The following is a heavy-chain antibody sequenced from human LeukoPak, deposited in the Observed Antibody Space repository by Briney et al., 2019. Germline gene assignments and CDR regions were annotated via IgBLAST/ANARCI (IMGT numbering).Heavy chain of an antibody. D-gene: IGHD1-26*01. V-gene: IGHV3-74*01. J-gene: IGHJ4*02. CDR2: ITTDGSST. Sequence: GGSLRLSCAASGFTFSDYSMNWVRQAPGKWLVWVSHITTDGSSTSYADSVKGRFTISRDNAKNTLYLQMNSLRAEDTAVYYCARGAIAGANFDYWGQGALVTVSS. CDR3: ARGAIAGANFDY. CDR1: GFTFSDYS.